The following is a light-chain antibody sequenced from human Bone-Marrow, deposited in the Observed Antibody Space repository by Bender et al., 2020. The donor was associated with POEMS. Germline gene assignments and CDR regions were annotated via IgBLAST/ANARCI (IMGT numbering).Light chain of an antibody. V-gene: IGLV2-14*01. Sequence: QSALTQPASVSGSPGQSITISCAGTDSDVGGYDHVSWYQLHPGKAPKLIIYDVTNRPSGISSSFSGSKSGNTTSLTISWLQTGDEAGYNCCSFAGSSTYGFGAGTKVTVL. J-gene: IGLJ1*01. CDR3: CSFAGSSTYG. CDR2: DVT. CDR1: DSDVGGYDH.